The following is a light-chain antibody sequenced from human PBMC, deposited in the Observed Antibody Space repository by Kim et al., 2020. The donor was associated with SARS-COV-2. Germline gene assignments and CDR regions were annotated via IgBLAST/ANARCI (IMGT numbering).Light chain of an antibody. CDR3: RSYTSSTWV. V-gene: IGLV2-14*01. Sequence: QLTISCCTASSGVVGDYTDASWYQHQPGKPPHIMIYDVSRRPAGVSHCSSCTKDGTTSSLTTSRLQAEEDADYYCRSYTSSTWVFGGGTKLTVL. CDR1: SGVVGDYTD. J-gene: IGLJ3*02. CDR2: DVS.